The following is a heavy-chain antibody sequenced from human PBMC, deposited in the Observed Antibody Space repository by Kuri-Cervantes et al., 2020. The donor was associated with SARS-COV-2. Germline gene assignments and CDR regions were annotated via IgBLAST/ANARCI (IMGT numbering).Heavy chain of an antibody. CDR2: LDTSGTT. J-gene: IGHJ4*02. V-gene: IGHV4-61*09. D-gene: IGHD3-10*01. CDR3: ARARGGQNQYFGAGVFQSPFDS. Sequence: SETLSLTCAVSGVSVTGGTYYWAWIRQPAGKGLEWIGHLDTSGTTTYNPSLKSRVTISLDTSSNQVSLRLTSATAADTAIYFCARARGGQNQYFGAGVFQSPFDSWGQGILVTVSS. CDR1: GVSVTGGTYY.